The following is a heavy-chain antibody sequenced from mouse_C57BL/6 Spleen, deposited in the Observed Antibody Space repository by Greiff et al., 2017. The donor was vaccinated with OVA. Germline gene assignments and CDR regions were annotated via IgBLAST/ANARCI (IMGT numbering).Heavy chain of an antibody. CDR1: GFTFSSYA. J-gene: IGHJ2*01. CDR3: TRASWDGIDC. CDR2: ISSGGDYI. Sequence: EVNVVESGEGLVKPGGSLKLSCAASGFTFSSYAMSWVRQTPEKRLEWVAYISSGGDYIYYADTVKGRFTISRDNARNTLNLQMSRLKSEDTAMYYCTRASWDGIDCWSQSTTLTVSS. D-gene: IGHD4-1*01. V-gene: IGHV5-9-1*02.